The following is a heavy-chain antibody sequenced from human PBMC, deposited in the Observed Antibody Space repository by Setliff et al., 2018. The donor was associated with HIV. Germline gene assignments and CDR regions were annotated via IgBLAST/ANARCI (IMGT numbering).Heavy chain of an antibody. CDR1: GYTFSRYY. Sequence: ASVKVSCKASGYTFSRYYMHWVRQATGQGLEWMGWMNPDSGNTGSAQNFQGRLTITWNTSISTAYMELGSLGFDDTAVYFCARTRSGGSSVYYYYYMDVWGQGTAVTVSS. V-gene: IGHV1-8*03. D-gene: IGHD2-15*01. J-gene: IGHJ6*03. CDR3: ARTRSGGSSVYYYYYMDV. CDR2: MNPDSGNT.